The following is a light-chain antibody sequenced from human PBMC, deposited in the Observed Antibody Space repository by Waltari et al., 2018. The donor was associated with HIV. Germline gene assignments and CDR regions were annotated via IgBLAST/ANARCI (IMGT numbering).Light chain of an antibody. J-gene: IGLJ3*02. CDR1: TSNIGAGYD. CDR2: GNN. Sequence: QSVLTQPPSVSGAPGQRVTISCTGITSNIGAGYDVHWYQHLPGTAPKLLIYGNNNRPSGVPDRFSGSRSGTSSSLAITGLQAEDEAVYYCQSYDSSLSVNRVFGGGTKLTVL. V-gene: IGLV1-40*01. CDR3: QSYDSSLSVNRV.